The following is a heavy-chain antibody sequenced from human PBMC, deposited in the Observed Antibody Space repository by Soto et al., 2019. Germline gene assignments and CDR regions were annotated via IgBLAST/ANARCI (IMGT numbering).Heavy chain of an antibody. CDR2: IFHSGST. CDR1: SGSITSGGYS. V-gene: IGHV4-30-2*01. Sequence: PSETLSLTCTVSSGSITSGGYSWSWIRQPPGKGLEWIGYIFHSGSTYYNPSLKTRVTISLDRSKNQFSLKLTSVTAAGTAVYYCARYYGSGSNNWFDPWGQGTLVNVFS. CDR3: ARYYGSGSNNWFDP. J-gene: IGHJ5*02. D-gene: IGHD3-10*01.